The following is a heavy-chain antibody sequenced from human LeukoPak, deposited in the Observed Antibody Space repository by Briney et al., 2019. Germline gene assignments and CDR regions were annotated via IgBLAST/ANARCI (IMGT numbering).Heavy chain of an antibody. Sequence: SETLSLTCTASGGSISSYYWSWIRQPPGKGLEWIGYIYYSGSTNYNPSLKSRVTISVDTSKNQFSLKLSSVTAADTAVYYCARSYGQQQLPYYYYYGMDVWGQGTTVTVSS. J-gene: IGHJ6*02. CDR2: IYYSGST. CDR1: GGSISSYY. V-gene: IGHV4-59*01. D-gene: IGHD6-13*01. CDR3: ARSYGQQQLPYYYYYGMDV.